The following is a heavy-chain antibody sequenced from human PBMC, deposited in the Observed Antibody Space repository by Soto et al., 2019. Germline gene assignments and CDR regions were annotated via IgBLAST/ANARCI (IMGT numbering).Heavy chain of an antibody. CDR2: IIPIFGTA. Sequence: SVKVSCKASGGTFSSYAISWVRQAPGQGLEWMGGIIPIFGTANYAQKFQGRVTITADESTSTAYMELSSLRSEDTAVYYCASAPSNYDFWSGYPLAAYWGQGTLVTVSS. V-gene: IGHV1-69*13. J-gene: IGHJ4*02. CDR1: GGTFSSYA. CDR3: ASAPSNYDFWSGYPLAAY. D-gene: IGHD3-3*01.